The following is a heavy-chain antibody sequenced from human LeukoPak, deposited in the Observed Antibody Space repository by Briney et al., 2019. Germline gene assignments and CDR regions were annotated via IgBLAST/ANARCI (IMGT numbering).Heavy chain of an antibody. CDR1: GFTFSSYS. J-gene: IGHJ4*02. V-gene: IGHV3-48*04. CDR3: ARERRGYYYDSSGYQSFDY. CDR2: ISSSSSTI. Sequence: GGSLRLSCAASGFTFSSYSMNWVRQAPGKGLEWVSYISSSSSTIYYADSVRGRLTISRDNAKNSLYLQMNSLRAEDTAVYYCARERRGYYYDSSGYQSFDYWGQGTLVTVSS. D-gene: IGHD3-22*01.